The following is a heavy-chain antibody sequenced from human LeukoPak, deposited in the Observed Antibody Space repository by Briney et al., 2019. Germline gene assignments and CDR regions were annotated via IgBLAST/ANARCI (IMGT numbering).Heavy chain of an antibody. CDR3: ARDRYDILTGYNDAFDV. J-gene: IGHJ3*01. Sequence: GGSLRLSCAASGFTFTTYWMSWVRQAPGKGLEWVANIKQDGSEKYYVDSEKGRFTISRDNAKNSLYLQMNSLRAEDTAAYYCARDRYDILTGYNDAFDVWGQGTKVFVSS. CDR2: IKQDGSEK. D-gene: IGHD3-9*01. CDR1: GFTFTTYW. V-gene: IGHV3-7*01.